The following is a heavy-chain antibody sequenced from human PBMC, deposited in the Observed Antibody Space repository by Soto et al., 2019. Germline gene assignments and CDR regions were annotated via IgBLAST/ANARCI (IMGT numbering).Heavy chain of an antibody. CDR1: GGSISSYY. CDR2: IYHSGGA. Sequence: SETLSLTCTVSGGSISSYYWSWVRQVPGKGLEWIGEIYHSGGASYNPSLKGRVTITIDKPNNQFSLKLNSVTAADTAVYYCATLPPRIVAVLLPIPTWGRGTLVTVSS. J-gene: IGHJ5*02. D-gene: IGHD2-2*02. V-gene: IGHV4-4*02. CDR3: ATLPPRIVAVLLPIPT.